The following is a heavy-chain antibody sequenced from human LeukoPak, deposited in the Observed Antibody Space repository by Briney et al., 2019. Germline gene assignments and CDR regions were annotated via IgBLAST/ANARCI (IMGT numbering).Heavy chain of an antibody. Sequence: SETLSLTCAVYGGSFSGYYWSWIRQPPGKGLEWIGEINHSGSTNYNPSLKSRVTISVDKSKNQFSLKLNSVTAADTAVYFCARGTKGFGRIYLDYWGQGTLVTVSS. V-gene: IGHV4-34*01. CDR1: GGSFSGYY. CDR2: INHSGST. CDR3: ARGTKGFGRIYLDY. J-gene: IGHJ4*02. D-gene: IGHD2/OR15-2a*01.